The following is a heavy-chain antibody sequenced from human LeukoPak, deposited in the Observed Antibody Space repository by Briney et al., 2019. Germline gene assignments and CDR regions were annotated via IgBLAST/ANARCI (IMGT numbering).Heavy chain of an antibody. Sequence: GGSLRLSCTASGFTFSSYAMNWVRQAPGKGLEWVSGIGAGGTFTYYADSVKGRFTIFRDNSRNTLYLQMNSLRAEDTAVYYCARDHDYGWTYYYDSSGLYYFDYWGQGTLVTVSS. J-gene: IGHJ4*02. CDR3: ARDHDYGWTYYYDSSGLYYFDY. D-gene: IGHD3-22*01. CDR2: IGAGGTFT. V-gene: IGHV3-23*01. CDR1: GFTFSSYA.